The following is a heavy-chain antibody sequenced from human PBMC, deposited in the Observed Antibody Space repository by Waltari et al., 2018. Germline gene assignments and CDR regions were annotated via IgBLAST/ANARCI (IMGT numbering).Heavy chain of an antibody. CDR2: IDPGVSFR. CDR3: VRHRTTYPLEIDY. J-gene: IGHJ4*02. D-gene: IGHD2-2*01. Sequence: EVQLVQSGAEVKKPEESLRISCEGSGYSFTSHWISWVRKMPGKGLEWGGRIDPGVSFRTSGPACEGHVTISVDQSLRTAYLQWDSLKASDTAIYYCVRHRTTYPLEIDYWGQGTLVTVSS. CDR1: GYSFTSHW. V-gene: IGHV5-10-1*01.